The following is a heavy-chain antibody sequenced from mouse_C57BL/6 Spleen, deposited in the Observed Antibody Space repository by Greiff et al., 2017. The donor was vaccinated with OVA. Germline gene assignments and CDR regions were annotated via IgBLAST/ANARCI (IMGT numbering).Heavy chain of an antibody. V-gene: IGHV1-62-2*01. CDR1: GYTFTEYT. CDR2: FYPGSGCI. J-gene: IGHJ3*01. CDR3: ARHEGEAWFAY. Sequence: VQLQQSGAELVKPGASVKLSCKASGYTFTEYTIHWVKQRSGQGLEWLGWFYPGSGCIMYHEKFKDKATLTADKSSSTVYMDLSRLTSEDSAVYFCARHEGEAWFAYWGQGTLVTVSA.